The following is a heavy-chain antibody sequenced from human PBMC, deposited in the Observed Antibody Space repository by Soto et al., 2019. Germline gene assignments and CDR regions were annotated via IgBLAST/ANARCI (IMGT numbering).Heavy chain of an antibody. CDR3: AHKGPKDWPRDY. CDR1: GFSLSTSGVG. CDR2: IYWDDSK. V-gene: IGHV2-5*02. Sequence: QITLKESGPTLVRPTQTLTLTCAFSGFSLSTSGVGVGWIRQPPGKALEWLAVIYWDDSKHYSPSLRSRLTIPKDSSKNQVVLTMTNMDPMDTGTYYRAHKGPKDWPRDYWGQGTLVTVSS. J-gene: IGHJ4*02. D-gene: IGHD3-9*01.